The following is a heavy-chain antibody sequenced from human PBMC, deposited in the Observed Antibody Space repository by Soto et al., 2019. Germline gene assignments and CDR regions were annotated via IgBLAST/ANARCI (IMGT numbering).Heavy chain of an antibody. J-gene: IGHJ4*02. Sequence: GGSLRLSCAASGFTFDDYAMHWVRQAPGKGLEWVSGISWNSGRIDYADSVKGRFTISRDNAKNSLYVQMNSLRAEDTALYYCARSEPDWSGHHYFDYWGQGTLVTVSS. CDR1: GFTFDDYA. V-gene: IGHV3-9*01. CDR2: ISWNSGRI. CDR3: ARSEPDWSGHHYFDY. D-gene: IGHD3-3*01.